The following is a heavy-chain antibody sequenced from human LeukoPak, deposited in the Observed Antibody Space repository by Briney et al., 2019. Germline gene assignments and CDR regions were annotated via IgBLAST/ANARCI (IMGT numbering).Heavy chain of an antibody. J-gene: IGHJ4*02. Sequence: PSETLSLTCTVSGGSISSSSYYWGWVRQPPGKGLEWVGSIDYSGSSYYSPSLKSRVTISVDTSKNQFSLKLSSVTAADTAVYYCARRAPNYYDSSGYYSPFDYWGQGTLVTVSS. CDR1: GGSISSSSYY. D-gene: IGHD3-22*01. V-gene: IGHV4-39*01. CDR3: ARRAPNYYDSSGYYSPFDY. CDR2: IDYSGSS.